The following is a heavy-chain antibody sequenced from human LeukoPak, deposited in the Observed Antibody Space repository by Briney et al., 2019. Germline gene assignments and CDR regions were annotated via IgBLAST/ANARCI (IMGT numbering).Heavy chain of an antibody. CDR3: ARGGAPGWGSGYLPYNWFDP. CDR2: INHSGST. D-gene: IGHD3-22*01. Sequence: SETLSLTCAVYGGSFSGYYWSWMRQPPGKGLEWIGEINHSGSTNYNPSLKSRVTISVDTSKNQFSLKLSSVTAADTAVYYCARGGAPGWGSGYLPYNWFDPWGQGTLVTVSS. V-gene: IGHV4-34*01. CDR1: GGSFSGYY. J-gene: IGHJ5*02.